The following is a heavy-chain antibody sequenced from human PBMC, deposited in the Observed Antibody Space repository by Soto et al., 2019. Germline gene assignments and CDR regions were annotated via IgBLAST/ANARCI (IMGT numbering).Heavy chain of an antibody. CDR1: GYTFNSYG. Sequence: ASVKVSCKASGYTFNSYGICWVRQAPGKGLEWMGGFDPEDGETIYAQKFQGRVTMTEDTSTDTAYMELSSLRSEDTAVYYCATEYSSSSPWFNWGQGTLVTVSS. CDR3: ATEYSSSSPWFN. D-gene: IGHD6-6*01. J-gene: IGHJ4*02. V-gene: IGHV1-24*01. CDR2: FDPEDGET.